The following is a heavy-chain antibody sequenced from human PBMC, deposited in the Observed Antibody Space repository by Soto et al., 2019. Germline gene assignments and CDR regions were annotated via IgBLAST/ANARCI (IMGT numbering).Heavy chain of an antibody. CDR1: GFVFRNYW. CDR3: TRDWYS. CDR2: IKQDGSEK. J-gene: IGHJ4*02. D-gene: IGHD6-13*01. V-gene: IGHV3-7*01. Sequence: QLVESGGGLVQPGGSLRLSCAASGFVFRNYWMAWARQAPGKGLEWVAVIKQDGSEKHYVDSVRGRFTISRDNAKNSLYLQMNSLRVDDTAVYYCTRDWYSWGQGTLVTVSS.